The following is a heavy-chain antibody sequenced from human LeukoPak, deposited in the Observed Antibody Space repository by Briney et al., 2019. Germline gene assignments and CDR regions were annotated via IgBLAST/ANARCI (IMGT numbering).Heavy chain of an antibody. Sequence: SETLSLTCTVSGGSISSSSYYWGWIRQPPGKGLEWIGSIYYSGSTYYNPSLKSRVTISVDTSKNQFSLKLRSVTAADTAVYYCARVRYCSSTSCPWGKGTTVTVSS. CDR2: IYYSGST. J-gene: IGHJ6*04. CDR3: ARVRYCSSTSCP. CDR1: GGSISSSSYY. V-gene: IGHV4-39*01. D-gene: IGHD2-2*01.